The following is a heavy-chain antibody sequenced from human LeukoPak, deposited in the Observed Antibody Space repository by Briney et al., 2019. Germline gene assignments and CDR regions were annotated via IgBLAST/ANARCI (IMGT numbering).Heavy chain of an antibody. D-gene: IGHD5-18*01. CDR1: GYTFTNYA. J-gene: IGHJ3*02. Sequence: ASVKVSCKASGYTFTNYAIHWVRQAPGQRLEWMGGISAGNGNTKYSQKFQGRVSITRDTSASTAYMELSSLRSEDTAVYYCAQLWFGDAFDIWGQGTMVTVSS. CDR2: ISAGNGNT. V-gene: IGHV1-3*01. CDR3: AQLWFGDAFDI.